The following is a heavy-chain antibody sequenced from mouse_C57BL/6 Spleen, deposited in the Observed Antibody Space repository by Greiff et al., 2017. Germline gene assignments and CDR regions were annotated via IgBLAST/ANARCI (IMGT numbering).Heavy chain of an antibody. CDR3: ARTYYGSSLYAMDY. CDR1: GYTFTSYW. J-gene: IGHJ4*01. V-gene: IGHV1-69*01. Sequence: QVQLQQPGAELVMPGASVKLSCKASGYTFTSYWMHWVKQRPGQGLEWIGEIAPSDSYTNYNQKFKGKSTLTVDKSSSTAYMQLSSLTSEDSAVYYCARTYYGSSLYAMDYWGQGTSVTVSS. D-gene: IGHD1-1*01. CDR2: IAPSDSYT.